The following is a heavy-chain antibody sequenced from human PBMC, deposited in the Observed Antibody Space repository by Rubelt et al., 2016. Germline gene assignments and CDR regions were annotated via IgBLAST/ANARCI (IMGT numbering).Heavy chain of an antibody. J-gene: IGHJ4*02. V-gene: IGHV2-5*02. CDR2: IYWDDDK. CDR1: GFSLSTSGVG. CDR3: GHRPGGGHVDYCDY. Sequence: QITLKESGPTVVKPTQTLTLTCTFSGFSLSTSGVGVGWIRQPPGKALEWLALIYWDDDKRKSPALKSRLTITQNTPKNQVVLTMTNMEPLDTATEYCGHRPGGGHVDYCDYWGQGTLVSAAS. D-gene: IGHD3-16*01.